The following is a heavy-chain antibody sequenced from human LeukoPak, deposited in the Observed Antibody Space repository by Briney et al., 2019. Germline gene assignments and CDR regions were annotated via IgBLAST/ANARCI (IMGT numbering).Heavy chain of an antibody. CDR1: GGSISSGSYY. Sequence: SETLSHTCTVSGGSISSGSYYWSWIRQPAGKGLEWFGRIYRSGSTNYNPALKSRVTISVDTSKNQLSLKLSSVTAADTAVYYCARWVESTNYYYMDVWGKGTTVTVSS. D-gene: IGHD5-24*01. J-gene: IGHJ6*03. CDR3: ARWVESTNYYYMDV. V-gene: IGHV4-61*02. CDR2: IYRSGST.